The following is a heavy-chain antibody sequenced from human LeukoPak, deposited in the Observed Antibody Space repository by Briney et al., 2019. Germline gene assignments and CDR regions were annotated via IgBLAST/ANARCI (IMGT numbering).Heavy chain of an antibody. V-gene: IGHV1-2*02. Sequence: GASVKVSCKASGYTFTSYGISWVRQAPGQGLEWMGWINPNSGGTNYAQKFQGRVTMTRDTSVSTAYMELSRLRSDDTAVYYCARVVVYEYFGMDVWGQGTTVTVSS. CDR1: GYTFTSYG. CDR2: INPNSGGT. CDR3: ARVVVYEYFGMDV. D-gene: IGHD3-22*01. J-gene: IGHJ6*02.